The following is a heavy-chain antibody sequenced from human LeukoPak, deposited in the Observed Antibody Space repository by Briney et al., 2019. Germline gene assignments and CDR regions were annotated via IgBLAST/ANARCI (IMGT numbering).Heavy chain of an antibody. CDR3: ARGRGGWYSDN. CDR2: ISSDSSTR. J-gene: IGHJ4*02. Sequence: LSLTCTVSGGSISSYYWSWIRQPPGKGLEWISYISSDSSTRYYADSVKGRFTISRDNAQNSLYLQMNSLRAEDTAIYYCARGRGGWYSDNWGQGTLVTVSS. D-gene: IGHD6-19*01. V-gene: IGHV3-11*04. CDR1: GGSISSYY.